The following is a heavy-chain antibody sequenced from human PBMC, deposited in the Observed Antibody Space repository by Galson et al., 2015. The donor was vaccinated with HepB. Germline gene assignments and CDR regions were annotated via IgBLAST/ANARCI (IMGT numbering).Heavy chain of an antibody. D-gene: IGHD6-13*01. Sequence: SLRLSCAASGFTFSSYWMSWVRQAPGKGLEWVANIKQDGSEKYYVDSVKGRFTISRDNAKNSLYLQMNSLRAEDTAVYYCARDPPGSSWEIDYWGQGTLVTVSS. CDR3: ARDPPGSSWEIDY. V-gene: IGHV3-7*03. CDR1: GFTFSSYW. CDR2: IKQDGSEK. J-gene: IGHJ4*02.